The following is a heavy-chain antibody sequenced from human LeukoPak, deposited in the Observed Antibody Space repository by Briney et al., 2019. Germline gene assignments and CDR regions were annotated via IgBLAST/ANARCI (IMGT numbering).Heavy chain of an antibody. CDR3: ARVDSSAHHSDY. J-gene: IGHJ4*02. V-gene: IGHV4-39*07. D-gene: IGHD3-22*01. CDR2: IYYSGST. CDR1: GGSISSSSYY. Sequence: PSETLSLTCTVSGGSISSSSYYWGWIRQPPGKGLEWIGSIYYSGSTYYNPSLKSRVTISVDTSKNQFSLKLSSVTAADTAVYYCARVDSSAHHSDYWGQGTLVTVSS.